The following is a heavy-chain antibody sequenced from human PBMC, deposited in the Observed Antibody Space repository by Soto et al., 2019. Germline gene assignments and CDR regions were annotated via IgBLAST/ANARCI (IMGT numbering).Heavy chain of an antibody. D-gene: IGHD1-26*01. CDR2: TYHAGGT. Sequence: PSETLSLTCTVSGGSITNSNWWSWVRLPPAKGLEWIGDTYHAGGTKYNPSLERRVTISVDTSNNQFALTLTSVTAADTAVYFCARGPPIVGNTTPLDSWGQGTLVTVSS. CDR3: ARGPPIVGNTTPLDS. V-gene: IGHV4-4*02. J-gene: IGHJ4*02. CDR1: GGSITNSNW.